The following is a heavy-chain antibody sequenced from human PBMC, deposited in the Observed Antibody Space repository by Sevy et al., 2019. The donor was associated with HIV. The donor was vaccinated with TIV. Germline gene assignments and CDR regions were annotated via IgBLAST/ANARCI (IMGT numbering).Heavy chain of an antibody. V-gene: IGHV4-34*01. Sequence: SETLSLTCAVYGGSFSGYYWTWIRQPPGKGLERIGEINHSEITKYNPSLKSRVSLSVDRSKNQFSLKLTSVTAADTAVYFCAREDCSSGSCSHFDSWGQGTLVTVSS. CDR1: GGSFSGYY. CDR3: AREDCSSGSCSHFDS. D-gene: IGHD2-15*01. J-gene: IGHJ4*02. CDR2: INHSEIT.